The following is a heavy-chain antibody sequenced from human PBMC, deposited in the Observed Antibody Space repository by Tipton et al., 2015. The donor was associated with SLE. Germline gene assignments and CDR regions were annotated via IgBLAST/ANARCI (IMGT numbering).Heavy chain of an antibody. Sequence: TLSLTCTVSPGSISSDNDYWGWIRQSPGKGLEWIGTIYYSYYSGTTYFNPSLKSRVTISVDTSKSQFSLKLSSVTAADTAVYYCSRTTMDHCYYMDVWGNGSTVTVSS. J-gene: IGHJ6*03. D-gene: IGHD1-14*01. V-gene: IGHV4-39*07. CDR1: PGSISSDNDY. CDR3: SRTTMDHCYYMDV. CDR2: IYYSYYSGTT.